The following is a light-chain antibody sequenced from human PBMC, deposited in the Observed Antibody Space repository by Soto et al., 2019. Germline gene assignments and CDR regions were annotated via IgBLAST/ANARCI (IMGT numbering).Light chain of an antibody. CDR2: GAS. CDR3: QQYNIWPPEVT. J-gene: IGKJ3*01. Sequence: EKVMTQSPATLSVSPGESATLSCRASQSVNRNLAWYQQKPGQTPRLLIYGASTRAAGVPVRFSGGGSGTDFNLTISSLQSEDFAIYYCQQYNIWPPEVTLGPGTKVDTK. V-gene: IGKV3-15*01. CDR1: QSVNRN.